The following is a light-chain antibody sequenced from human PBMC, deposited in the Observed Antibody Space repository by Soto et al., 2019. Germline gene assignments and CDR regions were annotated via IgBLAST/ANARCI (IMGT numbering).Light chain of an antibody. J-gene: IGKJ4*01. CDR3: QQYANLPT. CDR1: QEINGY. Sequence: DIQMTQCPSSLAASVGDRVTITCQASQEINGYLNWLQQQPGKAPKVLISDATNLETGVSSRFSGSGYGTDFSFTISSLQSEDISTYYCQQYANLPTFGGGTKVEIK. V-gene: IGKV1-33*01. CDR2: DAT.